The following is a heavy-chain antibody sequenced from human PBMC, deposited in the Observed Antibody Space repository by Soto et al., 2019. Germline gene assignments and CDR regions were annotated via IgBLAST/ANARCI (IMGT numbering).Heavy chain of an antibody. V-gene: IGHV4-31*03. CDR2: IYYSGST. J-gene: IGHJ6*02. CDR3: ASTFSGGYSYGSHYYYGMDV. Sequence: QVQLQESGPGLVKLSQTLSLTCTVSGGSISSGGNSWSWIRQHPGKGQEWIGYIYYSGSTYYNPSLKSRVTISVDTSKNQFSLKLSSVTAADTAVYYCASTFSGGYSYGSHYYYGMDVWGQGTTVTVSS. D-gene: IGHD5-18*01. CDR1: GGSISSGGNS.